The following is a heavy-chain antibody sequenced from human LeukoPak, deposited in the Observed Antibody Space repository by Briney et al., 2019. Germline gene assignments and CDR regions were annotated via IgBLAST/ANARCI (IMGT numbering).Heavy chain of an antibody. D-gene: IGHD6-19*01. V-gene: IGHV7-4-1*02. CDR3: ARDYSSGWYWSFGY. J-gene: IGHJ4*02. CDR2: INTNTGNP. Sequence: GASVKVSCKASGYTFTSYAMNWVRQAPGQGLEWMGWINTNTGNPTYAQGFTGRFVFSLDTSVSTAYLQISGLKAEDTAVYYCARDYSSGWYWSFGYWGQGTLVTVSS. CDR1: GYTFTSYA.